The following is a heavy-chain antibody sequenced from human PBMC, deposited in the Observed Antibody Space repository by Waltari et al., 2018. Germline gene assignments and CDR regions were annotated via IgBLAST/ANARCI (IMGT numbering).Heavy chain of an antibody. Sequence: EVQLVDSGGGLVQPGGSLRLSCAASGFPFKTFAMSWVRQAPGKGREWVSTITESGDTFYADSVKGRFTISRDNAENSLYLLINNVRPEDSALYYCVRDAFGNTIGGVFDYWGQGTLLTVSS. CDR1: GFPFKTFA. V-gene: IGHV3-23*04. D-gene: IGHD3-3*01. J-gene: IGHJ4*02. CDR2: ITESGDT. CDR3: VRDAFGNTIGGVFDY.